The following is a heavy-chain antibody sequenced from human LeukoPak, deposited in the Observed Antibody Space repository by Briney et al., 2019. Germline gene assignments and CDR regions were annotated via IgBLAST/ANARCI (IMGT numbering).Heavy chain of an antibody. CDR3: ARDTPGVIVGARRSGAFDI. Sequence: GGSLRLSCAASGFTFGSYSMNWVRQAPGKGLEWVSYISSSSSTIYYADSVKGRFTISRDDAKNSLYLQMNSLRDEDTAVYYCARDTPGVIVGARRSGAFDIWGQGTMVTVSS. V-gene: IGHV3-48*02. D-gene: IGHD1-26*01. J-gene: IGHJ3*02. CDR2: ISSSSSTI. CDR1: GFTFGSYS.